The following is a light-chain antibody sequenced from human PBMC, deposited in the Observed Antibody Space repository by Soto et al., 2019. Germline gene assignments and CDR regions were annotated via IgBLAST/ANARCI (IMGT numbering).Light chain of an antibody. J-gene: IGLJ2*01. CDR2: DVT. CDR1: NSDIGAFSY. CDR3: SSYTSRSTPVV. V-gene: IGLV2-14*03. Sequence: QSALTQPASVSGSPGQSITISCTGTNSDIGAFSYVSWYQQHPGKVPKLLIYDVTKRPSGVSNRFSASKSGNTASLTISGLPAEDDADYYCSSYTSRSTPVVFGGGTKLIVL.